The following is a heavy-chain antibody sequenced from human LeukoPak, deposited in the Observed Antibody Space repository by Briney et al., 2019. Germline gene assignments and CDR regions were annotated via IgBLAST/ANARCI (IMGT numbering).Heavy chain of an antibody. J-gene: IGHJ4*02. CDR1: GVTFDDYA. Sequence: GGSLRLSCAASGVTFDDYAMHWVRQAPGKGLEWVSGISWNSGSIGYADSVKGRFTISRDNAKNSLYLQMNSLRAEDMALYYCAKDRESSSSWTFDYWGQGTLVTVSS. V-gene: IGHV3-9*03. CDR3: AKDRESSSSWTFDY. D-gene: IGHD6-13*01. CDR2: ISWNSGSI.